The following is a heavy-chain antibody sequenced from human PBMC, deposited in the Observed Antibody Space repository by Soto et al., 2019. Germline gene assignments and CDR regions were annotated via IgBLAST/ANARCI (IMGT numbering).Heavy chain of an antibody. Sequence: PGESLKLSCTVSGYSFTIYCISCVPQMPGKGLEWMGTIHPSDSYTDYSPSFQGHVTISADKSISTAYLQWSSLKASDTAMYYCARSPRFMEWLLSDLDYWGQGTLVTVSS. V-gene: IGHV5-10-1*01. D-gene: IGHD3-3*01. CDR3: ARSPRFMEWLLSDLDY. J-gene: IGHJ4*02. CDR2: IHPSDSYT. CDR1: GYSFTIYC.